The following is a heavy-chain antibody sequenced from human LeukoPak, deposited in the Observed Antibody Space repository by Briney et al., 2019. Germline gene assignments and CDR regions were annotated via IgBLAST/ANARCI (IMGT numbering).Heavy chain of an antibody. CDR3: AKDSYYYYYMDV. Sequence: GGSLRLSCAASGFTFSSYAMSWVRQPPGKGLEWVSAISGSGGSTYYADSVKGRFTISRDNSKNTLYLQMNSLRAEDTAVYYCAKDSYYYYYMDVWGKGTTVTVSS. V-gene: IGHV3-23*01. CDR1: GFTFSSYA. J-gene: IGHJ6*03. CDR2: ISGSGGST.